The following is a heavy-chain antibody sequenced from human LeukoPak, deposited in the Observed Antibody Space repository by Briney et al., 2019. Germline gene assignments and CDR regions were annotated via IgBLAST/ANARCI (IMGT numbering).Heavy chain of an antibody. V-gene: IGHV3-30-3*01. J-gene: IGHJ4*02. CDR1: GFTFSSYA. CDR3: AKGDYYFDS. D-gene: IGHD3/OR15-3a*01. CDR2: ISYDGNNQ. Sequence: PGGSLGLSCAASGFTFSSYAMHWVRQAPGKGLEWVAVISYDGNNQYYVDSVKGRFTISRDNSMQTLYLQIHSLRPEDTAIYYCAKGDYYFDSWGQGTVVTVSS.